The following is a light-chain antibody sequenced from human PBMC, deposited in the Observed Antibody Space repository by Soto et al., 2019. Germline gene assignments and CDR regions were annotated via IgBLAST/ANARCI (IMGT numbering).Light chain of an antibody. J-gene: IGKJ2*01. V-gene: IGKV4-1*01. CDR2: WAS. CDR3: LQYYNSYT. Sequence: DIVMTQSPDSLAVSLGERATINCKSSQNILYSPNNKNYLAWYQQKPGQPPKLLTYWASTRQSGVPDRSSGSGSETDFTLTISSVQSEDVAVYYCLQYYNSYTFGQGTKLEI. CDR1: QNILYSPNNKNY.